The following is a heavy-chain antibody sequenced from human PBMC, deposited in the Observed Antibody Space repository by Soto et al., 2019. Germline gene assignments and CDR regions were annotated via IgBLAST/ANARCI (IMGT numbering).Heavy chain of an antibody. CDR1: GFTFSNYW. J-gene: IGHJ4*02. CDR2: INSDGSST. D-gene: IGHD3-22*01. Sequence: GGSLRLSCAASGFTFSNYWMHWVRQAPGKGLVWVSRINSDGSSTSYADSVKGRFTISRDNAKNTLYLQMNSLRAEDTAVYYCARVDYYDSSGPLDYWGQGTLVTVSS. V-gene: IGHV3-74*01. CDR3: ARVDYYDSSGPLDY.